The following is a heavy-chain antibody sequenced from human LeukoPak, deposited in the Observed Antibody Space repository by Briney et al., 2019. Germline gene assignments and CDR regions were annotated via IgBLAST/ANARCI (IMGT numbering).Heavy chain of an antibody. CDR1: GFTFSSYE. CDR2: ISSSGSTI. CDR3: ARDGGFRIAESHYYYYYMDV. Sequence: PGGSLRLSCAASGFTFSSYEMSWVRQAPGKGLEWVSYISSSGSTIYYADSVKGRFTISRDNAKNSLYLQMNSLRAEDTAVYYCARDGGFRIAESHYYYYYMDVWGKGTTVTISS. D-gene: IGHD3-16*01. V-gene: IGHV3-48*03. J-gene: IGHJ6*03.